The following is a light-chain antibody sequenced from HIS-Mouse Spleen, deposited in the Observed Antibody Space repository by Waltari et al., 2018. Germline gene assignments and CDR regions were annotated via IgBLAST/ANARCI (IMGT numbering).Light chain of an antibody. V-gene: IGKV1-13*02. CDR2: DAS. CDR1: QGISSA. Sequence: AIQLTQSPYSLSASVGDSVTITCRASQGISSALAWYQQKPGKAPKLLIYDASSLESGVPSRFSGSGSGTDFTLTISSLQPEDFATYYCQQFNSYPYTFGQGTKLEIK. CDR3: QQFNSYPYT. J-gene: IGKJ2*01.